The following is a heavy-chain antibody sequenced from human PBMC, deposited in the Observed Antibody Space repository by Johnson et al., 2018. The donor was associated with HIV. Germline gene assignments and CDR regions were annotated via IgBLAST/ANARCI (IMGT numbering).Heavy chain of an antibody. CDR2: IGTAGDT. J-gene: IGHJ3*02. Sequence: VQLVESGGGLVKPGGSLRLSCAASGFTFSSYDMHWVRQATGKGLEWVSAIGTAGDTYYPGSVKGRFTISRDNAKNSLYLQMNSLRAEDTALYYCAKDRNWGASGAFDMWGQGTMVSVS. CDR1: GFTFSSYD. CDR3: AKDRNWGASGAFDM. D-gene: IGHD7-27*01. V-gene: IGHV3-13*01.